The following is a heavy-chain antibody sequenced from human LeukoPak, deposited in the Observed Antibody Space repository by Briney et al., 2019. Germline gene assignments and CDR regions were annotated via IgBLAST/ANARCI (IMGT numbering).Heavy chain of an antibody. CDR1: GGSISSGSNC. Sequence: PSETLSLTCTVSGGSISSGSNCWSWIRQPAGKGLEWIGHIHSNGNTNYNPSLKSRVTISVDTSKNHFSLKLSSVTAADTAVYYCARGISSCSSTSCYFSPISRRVWFDPWGQGTLVTVSS. CDR2: IHSNGNT. J-gene: IGHJ5*02. CDR3: ARGISSCSSTSCYFSPISRRVWFDP. D-gene: IGHD2-2*01. V-gene: IGHV4-61*09.